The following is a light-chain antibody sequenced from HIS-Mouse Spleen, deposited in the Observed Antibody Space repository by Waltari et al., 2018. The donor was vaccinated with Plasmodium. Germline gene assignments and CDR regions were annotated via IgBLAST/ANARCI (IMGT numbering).Light chain of an antibody. Sequence: QPASVSGSPGQSITISCTGTSSDVGGYNYVSWYQQHPGKAPKLMIYDVSNRPSGVSNRFSGSKSGNTASLTISGLQAEDEADYYCSSYTSSRGPVVFGGGTKLTVL. CDR2: DVS. V-gene: IGLV2-14*03. CDR1: SSDVGGYNY. J-gene: IGLJ2*01. CDR3: SSYTSSRGPVV.